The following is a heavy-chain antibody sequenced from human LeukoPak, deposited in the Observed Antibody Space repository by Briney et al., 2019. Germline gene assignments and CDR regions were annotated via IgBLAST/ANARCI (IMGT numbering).Heavy chain of an antibody. CDR2: IYTSGST. J-gene: IGHJ3*02. V-gene: IGHV4-4*07. CDR1: GGSISSYY. D-gene: IGHD1-26*01. CDR3: ARGIGRRTFDI. Sequence: PSETLSPTCTVSGGSISSYYWSWIRQPAGKGLEWIGRIYTSGSTNYNPSLKSRVTMSVDTSKNHFSLNLSSVTAADTAVFYCARGIGRRTFDIWGQGTMVTVSS.